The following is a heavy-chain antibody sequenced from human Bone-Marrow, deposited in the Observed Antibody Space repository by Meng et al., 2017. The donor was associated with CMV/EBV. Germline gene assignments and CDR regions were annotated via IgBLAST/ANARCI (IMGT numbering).Heavy chain of an antibody. V-gene: IGHV1-2*02. D-gene: IGHD4-23*01. Sequence: QGHTVQSVAEVKKPGASGKVSCKASAYTFTCYYMQWVRQAPGQGLEWMGWINPNSGGTNYAEKFQGRVTMTRDTSISTAYMELNSLRFDDTAVYYCARDWWNGNSDYFDYWGQGTLVTVSS. CDR3: ARDWWNGNSDYFDY. J-gene: IGHJ4*02. CDR2: INPNSGGT. CDR1: AYTFTCYY.